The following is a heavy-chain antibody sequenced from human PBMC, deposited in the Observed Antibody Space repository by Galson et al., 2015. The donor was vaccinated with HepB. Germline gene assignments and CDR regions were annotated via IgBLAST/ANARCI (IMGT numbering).Heavy chain of an antibody. J-gene: IGHJ6*02. CDR3: SRDSGRGFYGMDV. Sequence: SCKASGYTLTRYAIHWVRQAPGQRLEWMRWINTASGRTEYSQKFQGTVTITKDTSANTAYMEVSSLRSEDTAVYYCSRDSGRGFYGMDVWGQGTTVIVSS. D-gene: IGHD3-10*01. CDR1: GYTLTRYA. V-gene: IGHV1-3*04. CDR2: INTASGRT.